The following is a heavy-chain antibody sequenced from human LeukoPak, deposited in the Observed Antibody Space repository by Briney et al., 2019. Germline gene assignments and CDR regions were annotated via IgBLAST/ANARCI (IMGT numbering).Heavy chain of an antibody. J-gene: IGHJ4*02. CDR1: GGSISSYD. V-gene: IGHV4-59*01. CDR2: IYYSGST. Sequence: SETLSLTCTVSGGSISSYDWSWIRQPPGKGLEWIGYIYYSGSTNYNPSLKSRVTISVETSKNQFSLKLTSVTAADTAVYYCARGGEGYPLPHYFDYRGQGTLVTVSS. D-gene: IGHD5-18*01. CDR3: ARGGEGYPLPHYFDY.